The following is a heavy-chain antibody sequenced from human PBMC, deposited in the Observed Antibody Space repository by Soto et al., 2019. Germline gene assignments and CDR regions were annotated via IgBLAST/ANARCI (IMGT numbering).Heavy chain of an antibody. D-gene: IGHD3-10*01. CDR1: GGSFSGYY. CDR2: INHSGST. J-gene: IGHJ5*02. Sequence: SETLSLTCAVYGGSFSGYYCSWIRQPPGKGLEWIGEINHSGSTNYNPSLKSRVTISVDTSKNQFSLKLSSVTAADTAVYYCARGNQYYYGSGSYYNNWFDPWGQGTLVTVSS. CDR3: ARGNQYYYGSGSYYNNWFDP. V-gene: IGHV4-34*01.